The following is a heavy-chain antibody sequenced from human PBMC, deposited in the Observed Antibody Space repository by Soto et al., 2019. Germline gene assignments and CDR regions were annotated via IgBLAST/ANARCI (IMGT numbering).Heavy chain of an antibody. D-gene: IGHD2-15*01. CDR3: XXXXSGXXADWFDP. CDR1: GYTFTSYA. CDR2: INAGNGNT. V-gene: IGHV1-3*01. J-gene: IGHJ5*02. Sequence: QVQLVQSGAEVKKPGASVKVSCKASGYTFTSYAMHWVRQAPGQRLEWMGWINAGNGNTKYSQKFQGRVTITRDTSXXTXYXXXXXXRSXXXAXXXXXXXXSGXXADWFDPWGQGTLVTVSS.